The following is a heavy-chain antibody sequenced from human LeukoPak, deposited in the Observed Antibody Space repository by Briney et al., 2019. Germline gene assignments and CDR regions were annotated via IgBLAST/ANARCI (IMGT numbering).Heavy chain of an antibody. CDR1: GYPINNAYY. CDR2: LYHPDST. CDR3: ARESDFWSGSHYYYYYMDV. D-gene: IGHD3-3*01. V-gene: IGHV4-38-2*02. J-gene: IGHJ6*03. Sequence: SETLSLTCAVSGYPINNAYYWVWIRQPPGKGLEWIGSLYHPDSTYYNPSLKSRVTISVDTSKNQFSLKLSSVTAADTAVYYCARESDFWSGSHYYYYYMDVWGKGTTVTVSS.